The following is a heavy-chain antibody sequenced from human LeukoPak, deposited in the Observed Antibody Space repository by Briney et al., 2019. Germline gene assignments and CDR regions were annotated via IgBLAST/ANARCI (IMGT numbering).Heavy chain of an antibody. Sequence: SETLSLTCAVYGGSFSGYYWSWIRQPPGKGLEWIGEINHSGSTNYNPSLKSRVTISVDTSKNQFSLKLSSVTAVDTAVYYCARKENVYYYFDYWGQGTLVTVSS. D-gene: IGHD3-10*01. CDR2: INHSGST. V-gene: IGHV4-34*01. CDR1: GGSFSGYY. J-gene: IGHJ4*02. CDR3: ARKENVYYYFDY.